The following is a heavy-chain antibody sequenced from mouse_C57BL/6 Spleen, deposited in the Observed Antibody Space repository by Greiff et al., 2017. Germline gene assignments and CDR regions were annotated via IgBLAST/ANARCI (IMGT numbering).Heavy chain of an antibody. J-gene: IGHJ2*01. CDR3: ARRYYDYDVYYFDY. V-gene: IGHV1-63*01. CDR1: GYIFTNYW. CDR2: IYPGGGYT. Sequence: QVQLKESGAELVRPGTSVKMSCKASGYIFTNYWIGWAKQRPGHGLEWIGDIYPGGGYTNYNEKFKGKATLTADKSSSTAYMQFSSLTSEDSAIYYCARRYYDYDVYYFDYWGQGTTLTVSS. D-gene: IGHD2-4*01.